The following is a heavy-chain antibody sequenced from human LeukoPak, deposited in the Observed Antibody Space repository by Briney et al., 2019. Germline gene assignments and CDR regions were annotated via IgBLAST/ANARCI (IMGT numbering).Heavy chain of an antibody. V-gene: IGHV3-7*01. Sequence: GGSLRLSCAASGFTFSGYWMSWVRQAPGKGLEWVASIKQDGSEKYYVDSVKGRFTISRDNAKNSLYLQMNSLRAEDTAVYYCARDAGYDTSGYYYYYGMDVWGQGTTVTVSS. CDR1: GFTFSGYW. J-gene: IGHJ6*02. D-gene: IGHD3/OR15-3a*01. CDR3: ARDAGYDTSGYYYYYGMDV. CDR2: IKQDGSEK.